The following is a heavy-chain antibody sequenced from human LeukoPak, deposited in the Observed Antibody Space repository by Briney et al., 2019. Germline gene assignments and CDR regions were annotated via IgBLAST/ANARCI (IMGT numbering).Heavy chain of an antibody. V-gene: IGHV3-23*01. Sequence: GGSLRLSCAASGFTFSSYGMHWVRQAPGKGLEWVSSIPASGGTTYYADSVKGRFTISRDNSKNSLYLQMNSLTAEDTAVYYCAKESSGGWYFDYWGQGTLVTVSS. D-gene: IGHD6-19*01. CDR2: IPASGGTT. J-gene: IGHJ4*02. CDR3: AKESSGGWYFDY. CDR1: GFTFSSYG.